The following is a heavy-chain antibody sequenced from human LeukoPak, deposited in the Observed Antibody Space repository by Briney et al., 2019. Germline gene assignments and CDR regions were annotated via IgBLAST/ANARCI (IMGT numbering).Heavy chain of an antibody. V-gene: IGHV3-23*01. CDR3: AKDRRQQLVLWYFDL. J-gene: IGHJ2*01. Sequence: GGSLRLSCAASGFTFSSYAMSWVRQAPGKGLEWVSAISGSGGSTYYADSVKGRFTISRDNSKNTLYLQMNSLRAEDTAVYYRAKDRRQQLVLWYFDLWGRGTLVTVSS. D-gene: IGHD6-13*01. CDR1: GFTFSSYA. CDR2: ISGSGGST.